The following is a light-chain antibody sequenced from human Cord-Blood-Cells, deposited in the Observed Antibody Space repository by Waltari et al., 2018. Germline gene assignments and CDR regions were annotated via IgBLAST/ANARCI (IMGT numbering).Light chain of an antibody. CDR1: QSVLYSSNNKNY. CDR3: QQYYSTPFT. J-gene: IGKJ3*01. CDR2: WAS. Sequence: DSVMTQSPDSLAVSLGERATINCKSNQSVLYSSNNKNYLAWYQQKPGQPPKLLIYWASTRESGVPDRFSGSGSGTDFTLTISSLQAEDVAVYYCQQYYSTPFTFGPGTKVDIK. V-gene: IGKV4-1*01.